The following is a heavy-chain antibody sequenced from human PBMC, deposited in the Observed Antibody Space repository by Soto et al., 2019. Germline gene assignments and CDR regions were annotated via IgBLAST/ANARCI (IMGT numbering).Heavy chain of an antibody. J-gene: IGHJ6*02. CDR1: GGSISSYY. CDR2: IYYSGST. CDR3: ARNLPVYYGMDV. Sequence: QVQLQESGPGLVKPSETLSLTCTVSGGSISSYYWSWIRQPPGKGLEWIGYIYYSGSTNYNPSLKSRVTISVDTSKNQFSLKLSSVTAADTAVYYCARNLPVYYGMDVWGQGTTVTVSS. V-gene: IGHV4-59*01.